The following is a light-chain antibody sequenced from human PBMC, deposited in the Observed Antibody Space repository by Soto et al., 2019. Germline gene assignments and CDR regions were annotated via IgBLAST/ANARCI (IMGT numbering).Light chain of an antibody. CDR2: DAS. CDR3: QQRSDWPRT. Sequence: EIVLTQSPATLSLSPEERATLSCRASQSISSYLAWYQQKPGQAPRLLFYDASIRAAGIPARFSGSGYGTDLTLTISSLEPEDLAVYYCQQRSDWPRTFGRGTKLEIK. V-gene: IGKV3-11*01. J-gene: IGKJ2*01. CDR1: QSISSY.